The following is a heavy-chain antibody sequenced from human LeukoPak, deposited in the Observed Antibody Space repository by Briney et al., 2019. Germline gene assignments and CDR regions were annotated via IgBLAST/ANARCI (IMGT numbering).Heavy chain of an antibody. CDR1: GFTFDDYA. CDR2: ISWNSGSI. V-gene: IGHV3-9*01. CDR3: AKGAGSYSERY. D-gene: IGHD1-26*01. J-gene: IGHJ4*02. Sequence: PGRSLRLSCAASGFTFDDYAMHWVRQAPGKGLEWVSGISWNSGSIGYADSVKGRFTISRDNAKNSLYLQMNSLRAEDTALYYCAKGAGSYSERYWGQGTLVTVSS.